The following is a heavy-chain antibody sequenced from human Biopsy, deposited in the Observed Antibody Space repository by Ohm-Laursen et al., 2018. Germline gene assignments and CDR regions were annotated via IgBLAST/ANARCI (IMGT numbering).Heavy chain of an antibody. CDR2: VYYTGST. Sequence: TLSFTCTVSGDSISSYYWSWLRQPNGKGLQWIGYVYYTGSTDYSPSLKSRVTISIDKSKNQFFLKLSSVTAADTAVYYCALGGGSYVNFDYWGQGPLVTVSS. D-gene: IGHD1-26*01. J-gene: IGHJ4*02. V-gene: IGHV4-59*01. CDR3: ALGGGSYVNFDY. CDR1: GDSISSYY.